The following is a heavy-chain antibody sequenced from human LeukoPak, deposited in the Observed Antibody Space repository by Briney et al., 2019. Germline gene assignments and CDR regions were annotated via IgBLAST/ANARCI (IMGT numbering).Heavy chain of an antibody. CDR1: GGTFSSYA. D-gene: IGHD2-2*01. V-gene: IGHV1-69*13. Sequence: SGKVSCKASGGTFSSYAISWVRQAPGQGVEWRGGIITIFGTANNAQKFQGRVTITADESTSTAYMELSRLRSEDTAVYYCARAGMRRCSSTSCYDDYYYYYMDVWGKGTTVTISS. CDR3: ARAGMRRCSSTSCYDDYYYYYMDV. CDR2: IITIFGTA. J-gene: IGHJ6*03.